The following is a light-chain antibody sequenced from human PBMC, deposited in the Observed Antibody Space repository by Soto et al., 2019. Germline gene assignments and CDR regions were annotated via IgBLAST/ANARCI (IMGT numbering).Light chain of an antibody. J-gene: IGLJ2*01. V-gene: IGLV3-21*04. CDR2: YDT. Sequence: SYELTQPPSVSVAPGKTARITCGGDNIGSKTVHWYQQKPGQAPVLLIYYDTDRPSGIPERFSGSNSGNTATLTISRVEAGDEADYYCQVWDRSSDLRVVFGGGTKVTVL. CDR3: QVWDRSSDLRVV. CDR1: NIGSKT.